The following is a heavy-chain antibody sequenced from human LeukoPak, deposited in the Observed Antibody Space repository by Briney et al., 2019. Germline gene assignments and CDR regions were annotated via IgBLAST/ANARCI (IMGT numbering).Heavy chain of an antibody. CDR1: GFTFSDYY. Sequence: GALRLSCAASGFTFSDYYMSWIRQAPGKGLEWVSYISSSGSTIYYADSVKGRFTISRDNAKNSLYLQMNSLRAEDTAVYYCARELYYDSSGYYYSPWGQGTMVTVSS. CDR3: ARELYYDSSGYYYSP. CDR2: ISSSGSTI. V-gene: IGHV3-11*01. J-gene: IGHJ3*01. D-gene: IGHD3-22*01.